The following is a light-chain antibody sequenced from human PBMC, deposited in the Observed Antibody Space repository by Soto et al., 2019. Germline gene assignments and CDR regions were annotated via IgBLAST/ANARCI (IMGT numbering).Light chain of an antibody. J-gene: IGLJ2*01. Sequence: QSVLTQPPSVSGAPGQRVTISCTGSISNIGAGYDVHWYQQLPGMAPKLLIYANTNRTSGVPDRLSGSKSGTSASLAITGLQAEDESDYYCQSYDNSLPVVFGGGTKLTVL. CDR3: QSYDNSLPVV. CDR1: ISNIGAGYD. CDR2: ANT. V-gene: IGLV1-40*01.